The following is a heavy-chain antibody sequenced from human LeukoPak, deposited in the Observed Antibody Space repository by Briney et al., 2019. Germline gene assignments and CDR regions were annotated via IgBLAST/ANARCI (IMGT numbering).Heavy chain of an antibody. J-gene: IGHJ4*02. CDR2: IKRDGSEK. V-gene: IGHV3-7*01. D-gene: IGHD3-9*01. Sequence: GGSLRLSCAASGFTFSDYWMTWVRQAPGKGLEWVANIKRDGSEKYYVDSVKGRFTISRDNAKNSLYLQMNSLRAEDAAVYYCARRLDFDYWGQGTLVTVSS. CDR3: ARRLDFDY. CDR1: GFTFSDYW.